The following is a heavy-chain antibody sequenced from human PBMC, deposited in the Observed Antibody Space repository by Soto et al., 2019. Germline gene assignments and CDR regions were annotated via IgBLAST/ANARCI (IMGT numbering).Heavy chain of an antibody. D-gene: IGHD4-4*01. CDR3: ARRHDYSNFNWFDP. CDR2: IYYSGST. V-gene: IGHV4-39*01. J-gene: IGHJ5*02. Sequence: QLQLQESGPGLVKPSETLSLTCTVSGGSISSSSYYWGWIRQPPGKGLEWIGSIYYSGSTYYNPSLKSRVTRSAGTSKNQFSLKLSSVTAADTAVYYCARRHDYSNFNWFDPWGQGTLVTVSS. CDR1: GGSISSSSYY.